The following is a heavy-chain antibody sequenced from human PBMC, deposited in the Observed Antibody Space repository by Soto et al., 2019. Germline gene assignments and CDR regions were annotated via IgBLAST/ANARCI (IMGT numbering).Heavy chain of an antibody. CDR2: IYPGDSDT. J-gene: IGHJ3*02. Sequence: GESLKISCKGSGYSFTSYWIGWVRQMPGKGLEWMGIIYPGDSDTRYSPSFQGQVTISADKSISTAYLQWSSLKASDTAMYYCASPGYYYDSSGYYRDAFDIWGQGTMVTLSS. D-gene: IGHD3-22*01. V-gene: IGHV5-51*01. CDR3: ASPGYYYDSSGYYRDAFDI. CDR1: GYSFTSYW.